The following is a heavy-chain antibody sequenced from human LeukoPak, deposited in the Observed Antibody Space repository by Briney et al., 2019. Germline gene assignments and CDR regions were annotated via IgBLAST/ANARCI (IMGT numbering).Heavy chain of an antibody. CDR1: GDSISRYY. Sequence: SETLSLTCSVSGDSISRYYWTWIRQPPGKGLEFLGYMYFSGTTNYNPSLKSRVTMSVDTPKNQFSLKLSSVTAADTAVYYCAGILDEWGFGKVDYWGQGILVIVSS. D-gene: IGHD1-26*01. V-gene: IGHV4-59*08. J-gene: IGHJ4*02. CDR3: AGILDEWGFGKVDY. CDR2: MYFSGTT.